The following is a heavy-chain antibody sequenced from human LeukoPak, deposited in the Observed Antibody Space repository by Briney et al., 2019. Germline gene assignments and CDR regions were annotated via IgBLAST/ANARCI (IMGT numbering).Heavy chain of an antibody. CDR3: ARQFSGTYPTFDY. CDR2: IYYSGST. J-gene: IGHJ4*02. V-gene: IGHV4-39*01. CDR1: GGSISSSSYY. Sequence: SETLSLTCTVSGGSISSSSYYWGWIRQPPGKGLEWIGSIYYSGSTYYNPSLKSRVTISVDTSKNQFSLRLSSVTAADTAVYYCARQFSGTYPTFDYWGQGTLVTVSS. D-gene: IGHD1-26*01.